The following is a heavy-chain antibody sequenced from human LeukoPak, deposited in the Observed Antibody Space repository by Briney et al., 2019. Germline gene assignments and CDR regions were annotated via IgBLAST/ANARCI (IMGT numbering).Heavy chain of an antibody. CDR1: GGSISGHS. J-gene: IGHJ6*03. CDR2: IYTSGST. V-gene: IGHV4-4*09. CDR3: VSRNYDFLTGYYQVGHYSYYYMDV. Sequence: SETLSLTCTVSGGSISGHSWSWIRQPPGKGLEWIGYIYTSGSTDSNPSLKSRITISVDTSKSQFYLTLSSVTAADTAVYYCVSRNYDFLTGYYQVGHYSYYYMDVWGKGTTVTVSS. D-gene: IGHD3-9*01.